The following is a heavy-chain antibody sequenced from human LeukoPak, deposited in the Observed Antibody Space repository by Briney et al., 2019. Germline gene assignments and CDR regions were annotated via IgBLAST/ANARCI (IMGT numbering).Heavy chain of an antibody. J-gene: IGHJ4*02. V-gene: IGHV3-7*03. CDR1: GFTFSSYW. Sequence: QTGGSLRLSCAASGFTFSSYWMSWGRQAPGKGLEWVANIKQDGSEKYYVDSVKGRFTISRDNAKNSLYLQMNSLRAEDTAVYYCARELVVPAAVTGDYWGQGTLVTVSS. CDR2: IKQDGSEK. CDR3: ARELVVPAAVTGDY. D-gene: IGHD2-2*01.